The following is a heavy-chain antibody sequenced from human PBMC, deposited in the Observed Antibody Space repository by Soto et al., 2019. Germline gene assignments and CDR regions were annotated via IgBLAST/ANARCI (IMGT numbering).Heavy chain of an antibody. CDR2: IMPVFPTP. CDR3: ARDKDRQQFGGNYYYIMDV. V-gene: IGHV1-69*12. D-gene: IGHD3-10*01. Sequence: VQLVQSGAEVKKPGSSVKVSCKTSGGTFRTSAISWVRQAPGQGLEWMGGIMPVFPTPDYAQKFQGRVTIPADESTSTADMELSSLRSEDTAVYYCARDKDRQQFGGNYYYIMDVWGQGTTVTVSS. CDR1: GGTFRTSA. J-gene: IGHJ6*01.